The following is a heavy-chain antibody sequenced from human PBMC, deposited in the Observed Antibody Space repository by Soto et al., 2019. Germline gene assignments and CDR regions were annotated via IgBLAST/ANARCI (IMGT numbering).Heavy chain of an antibody. D-gene: IGHD5-12*01. V-gene: IGHV4-61*01. CDR1: GGSVSSGSFY. CDR2: FYDSGST. Sequence: SETLSLTCTDSGGSVSSGSFYWSWIRRPPGKGLEWIGYFYDSGSTNYNPSLRSRVTMSVDTSKNQFSLKLSSVTAADTAVYYCAATAPPATNYYYAMDVWGQGTTVTVSS. J-gene: IGHJ6*02. CDR3: AATAPPATNYYYAMDV.